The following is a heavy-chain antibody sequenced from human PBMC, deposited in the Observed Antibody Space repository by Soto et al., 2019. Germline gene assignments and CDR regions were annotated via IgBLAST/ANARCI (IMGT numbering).Heavy chain of an antibody. CDR3: AKELLRLGESLERYFDY. J-gene: IGHJ4*02. CDR1: GFTFSSYT. D-gene: IGHD3-10*01. Sequence: EVRLLESGGGLVLPGGSLRLSCAASGFTFSSYTMSWVRQAPGKGLEWISGISGSGSSRYYADSAKGRFTISRDNSKNTLFLQLNSLRAEDTAVYYCAKELLRLGESLERYFDYWGQGTLVTVSS. CDR2: ISGSGSSR. V-gene: IGHV3-23*01.